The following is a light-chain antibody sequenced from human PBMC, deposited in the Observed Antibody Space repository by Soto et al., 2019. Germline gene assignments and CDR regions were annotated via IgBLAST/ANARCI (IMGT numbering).Light chain of an antibody. V-gene: IGKV1-12*01. CDR2: AAS. Sequence: DIQMTQSPSSVSASVGDRVTSTCRASERINTYLAWYQQQPVKAPKLLIYAASSLQSGVPSRFSGSGSGTEFTLTISNLQPEDFATYYCQQANSPPLTFGGGTKVEIK. J-gene: IGKJ4*01. CDR1: ERINTY. CDR3: QQANSPPLT.